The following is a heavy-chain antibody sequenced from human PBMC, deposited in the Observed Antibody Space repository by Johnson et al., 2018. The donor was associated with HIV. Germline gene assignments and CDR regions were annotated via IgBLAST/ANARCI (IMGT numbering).Heavy chain of an antibody. CDR1: GFTFSSYA. CDR2: ISYDGSNK. CDR3: ARDPSPSSYRAFDI. J-gene: IGHJ3*02. V-gene: IGHV3-30-3*01. D-gene: IGHD5-12*01. Sequence: VHLVESGGGLVQPGGSMRLSCAASGFTFSSYAMHWVRQAPGKGLEWVAVISYDGSNKYYEDSVKGRFTNYRDNSKNTLYLQMNSLQAEDTAVYYCARDPSPSSYRAFDIWGQGTMVTVSS.